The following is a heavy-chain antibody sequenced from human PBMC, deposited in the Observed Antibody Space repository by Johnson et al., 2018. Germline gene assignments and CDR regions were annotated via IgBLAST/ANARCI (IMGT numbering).Heavy chain of an antibody. D-gene: IGHD1-26*01. CDR2: ISRSSGYI. CDR1: GFTFSDYS. CDR3: AKWELGGHDAFDI. Sequence: EVQLVESGGGLVKPGGSLRLSCAASGFTFSDYSMNWVRQAPGKGLEWVSSISRSSGYIYYADSVKGRFTISRDNAKNSLYLQMNRLRAEDTAVYYCAKWELGGHDAFDIWGQGTVVTVSS. V-gene: IGHV3-21*01. J-gene: IGHJ3*02.